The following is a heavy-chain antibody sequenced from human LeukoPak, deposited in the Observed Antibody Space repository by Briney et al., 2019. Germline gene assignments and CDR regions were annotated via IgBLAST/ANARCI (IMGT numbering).Heavy chain of an antibody. CDR2: XSXXXXXX. CDR1: XXXXXSYG. J-gene: IGHJ4*02. V-gene: IGHV1-18*01. CDR3: ARVGEYYDYVWGSYRSYQPYYFDY. D-gene: IGHD3-16*02. Sequence: ASVKVSCKASXXXXXSYGXXWVRQAPXXXXXXXXXXSXXXXXXXYAQKLQGRVTMTTDTSTSTAYMELRSLRSDDTAVYYCARVGEYYDYVWGSYRSYQPYYFDYWGQGTLVTVSS.